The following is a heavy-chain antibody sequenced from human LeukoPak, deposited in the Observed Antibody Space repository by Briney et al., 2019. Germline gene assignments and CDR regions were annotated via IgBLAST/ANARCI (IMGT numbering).Heavy chain of an antibody. V-gene: IGHV3-48*03. Sequence: PGGSLRLSCAASGFTFSSYEMNWVRQAPGKGLEWVSYISSSGSTIYYADSVKGRFTISRDNAKNSLYLQMNSLRAEDTAVYYRARYDYDILTGEPDGMDVWGQGTTVTVSS. CDR2: ISSSGSTI. CDR1: GFTFSSYE. J-gene: IGHJ6*02. CDR3: ARYDYDILTGEPDGMDV. D-gene: IGHD3-9*01.